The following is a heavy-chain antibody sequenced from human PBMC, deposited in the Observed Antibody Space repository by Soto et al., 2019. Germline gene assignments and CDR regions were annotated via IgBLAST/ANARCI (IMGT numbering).Heavy chain of an antibody. CDR2: INAGNGNT. Sequence: ASVKVSCKASGYTFTSYAMHWVRQAPGQRLEWMGWINAGNGNTKYSQKFQGRVTITRDTSASTAYMELSSLRSEDTAVYYCAWGYGGGGWGYYYYYGMDVWGQGTTVTVS. V-gene: IGHV1-3*01. J-gene: IGHJ6*02. CDR1: GYTFTSYA. D-gene: IGHD4-17*01. CDR3: AWGYGGGGWGYYYYYGMDV.